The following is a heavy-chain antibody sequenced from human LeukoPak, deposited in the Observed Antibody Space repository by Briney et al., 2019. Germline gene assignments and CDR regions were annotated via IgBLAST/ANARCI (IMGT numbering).Heavy chain of an antibody. Sequence: GGSLRLSCAASGFTFSSYEMNWVRQAPGKGPEWVSYISSSGSTIYYADSVKGRFTISRDNAKNSLYLQMNSLRAEDTAVYYCARSFNYVGWFDPWGQGTLVTVSS. CDR1: GFTFSSYE. CDR2: ISSSGSTI. V-gene: IGHV3-48*03. CDR3: ARSFNYVGWFDP. D-gene: IGHD4-11*01. J-gene: IGHJ5*02.